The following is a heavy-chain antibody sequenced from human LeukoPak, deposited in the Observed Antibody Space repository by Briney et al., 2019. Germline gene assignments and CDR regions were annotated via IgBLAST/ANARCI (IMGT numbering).Heavy chain of an antibody. CDR2: IIPIFGTA. Sequence: SVKVSCKASGGTFSSYAISWVRQAPGQGLEWMGGIIPIFGTANYAQKFQRRVTITADESTSTAYMELSSLRSEDTAVYYCARVGGNYYDFWSGYYAYWGQGTLVTVSS. J-gene: IGHJ4*02. D-gene: IGHD3-3*01. CDR1: GGTFSSYA. V-gene: IGHV1-69*13. CDR3: ARVGGNYYDFWSGYYAY.